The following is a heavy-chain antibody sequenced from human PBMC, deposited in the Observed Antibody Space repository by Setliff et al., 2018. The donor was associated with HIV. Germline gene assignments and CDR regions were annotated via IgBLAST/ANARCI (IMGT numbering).Heavy chain of an antibody. Sequence: SVKVSCKPSGGNINNYVLSWVRQTPGQGLEWVAGIVPFSERTNYAQNFQDRVTITADKPANTVYLKLTSLTSGDTGVYYCASGSHGEGATDYWGLGTLVTVSS. CDR2: IVPFSERT. CDR1: GGNINNYV. D-gene: IGHD1-26*01. J-gene: IGHJ4*02. V-gene: IGHV1-69*06. CDR3: ASGSHGEGATDY.